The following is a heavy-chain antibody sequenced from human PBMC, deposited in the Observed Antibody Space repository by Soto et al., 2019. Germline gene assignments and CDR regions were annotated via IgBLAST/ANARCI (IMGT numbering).Heavy chain of an antibody. CDR3: ARDVLDGVAFDI. J-gene: IGHJ3*02. CDR1: GGSISSGGYY. Sequence: SETLSLTCTVSGGSISSGGYYWSWIRQHPGKGLEWIGYIYYSGSTYYNPSLKSRVIILVDTSKNQFSLKLSSVTAADTAVYYCARDVLDGVAFDIWGQGTMDTGSS. D-gene: IGHD2-15*01. V-gene: IGHV4-31*03. CDR2: IYYSGST.